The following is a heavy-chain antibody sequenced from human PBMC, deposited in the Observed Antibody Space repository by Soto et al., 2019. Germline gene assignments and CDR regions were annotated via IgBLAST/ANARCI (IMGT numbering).Heavy chain of an antibody. CDR2: IDWDDDK. J-gene: IGHJ6*02. D-gene: IGHD2-15*01. CDR1: GFSLSTSGMC. Sequence: SGPTLVNPTQTLTLTCTFSGFSLSTSGMCVSWIRQPPGKALEWLALIDWDDDKYYSTSLKTRLTISKDTSKNQVVLTMTNMDPVDTATYYCARTGPYCSGGSSVSYYGMDVWGQGTTVTVSS. V-gene: IGHV2-70*01. CDR3: ARTGPYCSGGSSVSYYGMDV.